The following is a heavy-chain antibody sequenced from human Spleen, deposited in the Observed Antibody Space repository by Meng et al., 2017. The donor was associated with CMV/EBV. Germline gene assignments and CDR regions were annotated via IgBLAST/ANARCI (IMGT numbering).Heavy chain of an antibody. V-gene: IGHV1-18*01. CDR2: ISGSNGKT. D-gene: IGHD3-3*01. J-gene: IGHJ4*02. CDR3: VRDGFGVINPY. Sequence: SCRASGYTFASCGRSWVRQAPGQGRGWMGYISGSNGKTNYAQKVQGRVTMTTDTSTTTAYMELRSLRSDDTAIYYCVRDGFGVINPYWGQGTLVTVSS. CDR1: GYTFASCG.